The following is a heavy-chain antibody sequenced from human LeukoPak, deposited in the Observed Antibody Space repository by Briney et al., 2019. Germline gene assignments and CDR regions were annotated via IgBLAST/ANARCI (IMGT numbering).Heavy chain of an antibody. CDR3: ARDGTGYQGHMDV. CDR2: IKQDGSEK. CDR1: GFTFSSYW. J-gene: IGHJ6*03. Sequence: TGGSLRLSCAASGFTFSSYWMSWVRQAPGKGLEWVANIKQDGSEKYYVDSVKGRFTISRDNAKNSLYLQMNSLRAEDTAVYYCARDGTGYQGHMDVWGKGTTVTISS. V-gene: IGHV3-7*01. D-gene: IGHD6-13*01.